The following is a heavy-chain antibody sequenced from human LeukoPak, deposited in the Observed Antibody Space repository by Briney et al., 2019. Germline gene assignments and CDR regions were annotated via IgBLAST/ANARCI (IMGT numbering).Heavy chain of an antibody. CDR1: GGSFSGYY. CDR3: ASVVRGAFY. V-gene: IGHV4-34*01. D-gene: IGHD3-10*01. J-gene: IGHJ4*02. Sequence: SETLSLTCAVYGGSFSGYYWSWIRQPPGKGLEWIGEINHSGSTNYNPSLKSRVTISVDTSKNQFSPKLSSVTAADTAVYYCASVVRGAFYWGQGTLVTVSS. CDR2: INHSGST.